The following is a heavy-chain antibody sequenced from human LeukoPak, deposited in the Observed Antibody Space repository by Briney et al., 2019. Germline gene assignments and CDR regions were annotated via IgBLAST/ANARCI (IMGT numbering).Heavy chain of an antibody. J-gene: IGHJ6*02. D-gene: IGHD3-10*01. CDR2: ISSSSDI. Sequence: GGSLRLSCAASGFTFSSYSMNWVRQAPGKGLERVSSISSSSDIYYADSVKGRFTISRDNAKTSLYLQMNSLRAEDTAVYYCARETGNYYYYGMDVWGQGTTVTVSS. CDR1: GFTFSSYS. CDR3: ARETGNYYYYGMDV. V-gene: IGHV3-21*01.